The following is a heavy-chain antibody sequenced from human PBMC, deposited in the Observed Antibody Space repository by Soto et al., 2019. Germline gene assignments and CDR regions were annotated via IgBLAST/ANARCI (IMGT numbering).Heavy chain of an antibody. Sequence: ASVKVSCKVSGYTLSQLSMHWVRQAPGKGLEWMGGFDPEYGETIYAQKFQDRVTMTEDTSTDTAYMELTSLRSDDTAVYYCATDFIAAAAFDPWGQGTLVTVSS. CDR3: ATDFIAAAAFDP. J-gene: IGHJ5*02. CDR2: FDPEYGET. D-gene: IGHD6-13*01. CDR1: GYTLSQLS. V-gene: IGHV1-24*01.